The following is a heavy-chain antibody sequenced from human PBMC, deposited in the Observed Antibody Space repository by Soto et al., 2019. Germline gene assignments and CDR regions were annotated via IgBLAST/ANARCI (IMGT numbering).Heavy chain of an antibody. CDR2: IYHSGST. CDR3: ASKDYADYGWFDP. Sequence: SETLSLTCAVSGGSISSSKWWSWVRQPPGKGLEWIGEIYHSGSTNYNSSLKSRVTISVDKSKNQFSLKLSSVTAADTALYYCASKDYADYGWFDPWGQGMLVT. J-gene: IGHJ5*02. CDR1: GGSISSSKW. V-gene: IGHV4-4*02. D-gene: IGHD4-17*01.